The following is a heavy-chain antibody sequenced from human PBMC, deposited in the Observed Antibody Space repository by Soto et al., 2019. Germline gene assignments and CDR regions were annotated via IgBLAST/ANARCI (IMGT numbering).Heavy chain of an antibody. CDR3: ARYDCYGWSGESLDV. CDR1: GDSPRGQS. V-gene: IGHV4-34*01. Sequence: LSRTRAVGGDSPRGQSCNWISQSPGKGLEWIGKLDQSGSTNYNPSLNSRAIISDDTSKNQFSLTLTSVTAADTAVYYCARYDCYGWSGESLDVWGQGTPVTVSS. J-gene: IGHJ6*02. CDR2: LDQSGST. D-gene: IGHD3-16*01.